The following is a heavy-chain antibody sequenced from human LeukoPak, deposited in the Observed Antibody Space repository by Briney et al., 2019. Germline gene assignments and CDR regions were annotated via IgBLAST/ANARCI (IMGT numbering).Heavy chain of an antibody. Sequence: GRSLRLSCAASGFTFDDYAMSWVRQAPGKGLEWVSAISGSGGSTYYADSVKGRFTISRDNSKNTLYLQMNSLRAEDTAVYYCAKVGLLATTYNWFDPWGQGTLVTVSS. V-gene: IGHV3-23*01. D-gene: IGHD5-12*01. J-gene: IGHJ5*02. CDR3: AKVGLLATTYNWFDP. CDR1: GFTFDDYA. CDR2: ISGSGGST.